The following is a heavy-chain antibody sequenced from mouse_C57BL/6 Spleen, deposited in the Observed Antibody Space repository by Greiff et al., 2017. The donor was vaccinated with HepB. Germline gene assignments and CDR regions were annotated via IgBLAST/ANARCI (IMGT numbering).Heavy chain of an antibody. V-gene: IGHV5-17*01. D-gene: IGHD3-3*01. CDR2: ISSGSSTI. CDR1: GFTFSDYG. Sequence: EVKLQESGGGLVKPGGSLKLSCAASGFTFSDYGMHWVRQAPEQGLEWVAYISSGSSTINYADTVKGRFTIARDNAKNPLFLQMTSLRSEDTALYYGARPGDVGYFDVWGTGTTVTVSS. CDR3: ARPGDVGYFDV. J-gene: IGHJ1*03.